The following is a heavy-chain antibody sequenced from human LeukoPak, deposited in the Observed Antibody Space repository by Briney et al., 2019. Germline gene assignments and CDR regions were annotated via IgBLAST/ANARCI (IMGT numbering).Heavy chain of an antibody. CDR1: GFTFSSYS. D-gene: IGHD3-3*01. V-gene: IGHV3-21*04. CDR3: AKSRLSGINDAFDI. J-gene: IGHJ3*02. Sequence: GGSLRLSCAASGFTFSSYSMNWVRQAPGKGLEWVSSISSSSSYIYYADSVKGRFTISRDNAKNSLYLQMNSLRAEDTALYYCAKSRLSGINDAFDIWGQGTMVTVSS. CDR2: ISSSSSYI.